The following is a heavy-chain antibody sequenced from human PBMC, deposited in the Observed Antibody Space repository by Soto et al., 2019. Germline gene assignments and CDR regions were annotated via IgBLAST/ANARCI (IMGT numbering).Heavy chain of an antibody. CDR1: GYTFTSYD. CDR3: AGRIGYCSGGSCYVYGMDV. J-gene: IGHJ6*02. D-gene: IGHD2-15*01. CDR2: MNPNSGNT. V-gene: IGHV1-8*01. Sequence: ASVKVSCKASGYTFTSYDINWVRQATGQGLEWMGWMNPNSGNTGYAQKFQGRVTMTRNTSISTAYMELSSLRSEDTAVYYCAGRIGYCSGGSCYVYGMDVWGQGTTVTVSS.